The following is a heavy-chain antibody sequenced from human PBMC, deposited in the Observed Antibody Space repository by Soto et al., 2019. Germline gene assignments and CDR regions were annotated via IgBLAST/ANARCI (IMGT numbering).Heavy chain of an antibody. D-gene: IGHD3-22*01. Sequence: PGGSLRLSCTASGFTFGDYAMSWVRQAPGKWLEWVGFIRSKAYGGTTEYAASVKGRFTISRDDSKSIAYLQMNSLKTEDTAVYYCTRADYDSSGWDAFDIWGQGXMVTV. CDR3: TRADYDSSGWDAFDI. V-gene: IGHV3-49*04. CDR2: IRSKAYGGTT. J-gene: IGHJ3*02. CDR1: GFTFGDYA.